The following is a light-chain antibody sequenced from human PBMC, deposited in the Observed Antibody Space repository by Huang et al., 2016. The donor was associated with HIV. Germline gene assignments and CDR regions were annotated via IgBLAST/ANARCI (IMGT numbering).Light chain of an antibody. V-gene: IGKV1-33*01. CDR3: QQYDNLPYT. CDR1: QDLRTN. J-gene: IGKJ2*01. Sequence: DIQMTQSPSSLSASVGDTVTITCQASQDLRTNLNWYRQKPAKAPKVLIYGAANLETGVPSRLSGSGSGTDFTFTISSLQPEDIATYYCQQYDNLPYTFGQGTKLEI. CDR2: GAA.